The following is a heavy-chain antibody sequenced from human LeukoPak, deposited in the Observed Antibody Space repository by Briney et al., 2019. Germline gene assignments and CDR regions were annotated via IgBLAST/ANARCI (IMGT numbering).Heavy chain of an antibody. J-gene: IGHJ4*02. V-gene: IGHV3-23*01. CDR1: GFSFNNYA. Sequence: PGGSLRLSCAASGFSFNNYAMSWVRQAPGKGLEWVAAILASGDTTYYADSVKGRFIISRDNSKDTLYLRVNSLRAEDTATYFCAKDEAWRPAADWGQGALVTVSS. CDR2: ILASGDTT. D-gene: IGHD2-2*01. CDR3: AKDEAWRPAAD.